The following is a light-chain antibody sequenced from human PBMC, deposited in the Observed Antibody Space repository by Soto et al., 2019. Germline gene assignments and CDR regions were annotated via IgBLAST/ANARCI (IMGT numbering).Light chain of an antibody. CDR3: QQRNSWPYT. J-gene: IGKJ2*01. V-gene: IGKV3-11*01. CDR1: QSVSIY. CDR2: DAS. Sequence: ETVLTQSPATLSLSPGERATLSCRASQSVSIYLAWYQQKPGQAPRLLIHDASNRATGIPARFSGSGSGTDVTLTISSLEPEDFAVYYCQQRNSWPYTFGQGTKLDIK.